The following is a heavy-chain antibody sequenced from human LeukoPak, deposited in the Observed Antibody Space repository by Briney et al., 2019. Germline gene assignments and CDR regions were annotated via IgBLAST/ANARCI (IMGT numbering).Heavy chain of an antibody. D-gene: IGHD3-10*01. CDR1: GGSISSSSYY. Sequence: SETLSLTCTVSGGSISSSSYYWGWIRQPPGKGLEWIGSIYYGGSTYYNPSLKSRVTISVDTSKNQFSLKLSSVTAADTAVYYCARHGYYGSGSKGSHANGMDVWGQGTTVTVSS. CDR3: ARHGYYGSGSKGSHANGMDV. CDR2: IYYGGST. J-gene: IGHJ6*02. V-gene: IGHV4-39*01.